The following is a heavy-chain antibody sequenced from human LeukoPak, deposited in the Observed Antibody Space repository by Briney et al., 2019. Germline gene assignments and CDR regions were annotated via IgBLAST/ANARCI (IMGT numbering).Heavy chain of an antibody. Sequence: GGSLRLSCAASGFTVSSNYMSWVRQAPGKGLEWVSVIYSGGRTYYADSVKGRFTISRDNSENTLYLQVNSLRAEDTAVYYCLKAGVWGIYYNVGDTWGQGTLVTVSS. CDR3: LKAGVWGIYYNVGDT. D-gene: IGHD3-10*01. CDR2: IYSGGRT. CDR1: GFTVSSNY. J-gene: IGHJ5*02. V-gene: IGHV3-53*01.